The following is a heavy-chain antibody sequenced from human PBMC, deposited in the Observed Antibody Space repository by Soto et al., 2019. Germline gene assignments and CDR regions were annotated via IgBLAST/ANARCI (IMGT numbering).Heavy chain of an antibody. CDR3: AKDGLRVKNPDYFDY. J-gene: IGHJ4*02. CDR2: ISGSGGST. CDR1: GFTFSSYS. Sequence: GGSLRLSCAASGFTFSSYSMNWVRQAPGKGLEWVSAISGSGGSTYYADSVKGRFTISRDNSKNTLYLQINSLRAEDTAVYYCAKDGLRVKNPDYFDYWGQGTLVTVSS. V-gene: IGHV3-23*01.